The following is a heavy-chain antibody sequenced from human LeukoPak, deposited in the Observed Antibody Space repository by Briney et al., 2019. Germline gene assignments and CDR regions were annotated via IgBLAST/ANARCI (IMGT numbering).Heavy chain of an antibody. V-gene: IGHV3-23*01. CDR3: AKRGPVTGTKYFDY. CDR2: ISDNGGTA. CDR1: QFMFSTYA. Sequence: GGSLRLSCAASQFMFSTYAMYWVRQAPGKGLEWVSGISDNGGTAYYADSVKGRFTISRDNSKNMLYQHMNSLRAEDTAVYYCAKRGPVTGTKYFDYWGQGTLVTVSS. D-gene: IGHD6-19*01. J-gene: IGHJ4*02.